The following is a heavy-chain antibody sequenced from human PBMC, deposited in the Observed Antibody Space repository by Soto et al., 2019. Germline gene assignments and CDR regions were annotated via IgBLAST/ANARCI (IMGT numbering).Heavy chain of an antibody. D-gene: IGHD2-2*01. J-gene: IGHJ3*02. V-gene: IGHV3-30-3*01. CDR3: AREWGYEAGAFDI. Sequence: QLGGSLRLSCSASGFTFSSYAMHWVRQAPGKGLEWGAVIAYDGSNKYYADSVKGRFTISRDNSKNTLYLQMNRLRAEDTAVYYCAREWGYEAGAFDIWGQGTMVTVSS. CDR2: IAYDGSNK. CDR1: GFTFSSYA.